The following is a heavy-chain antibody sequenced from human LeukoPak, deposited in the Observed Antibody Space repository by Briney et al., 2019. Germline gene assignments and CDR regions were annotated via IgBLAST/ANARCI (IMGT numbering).Heavy chain of an antibody. D-gene: IGHD3-3*01. V-gene: IGHV4-4*07. CDR2: IYTSGST. J-gene: IGHJ3*02. CDR3: ARDLDPPPNYDFWSGYYSAFDI. Sequence: SETLSLTCTVSGGSISSYYWSWIRQPAGKGLEWIGRIYTSGSTNYNPSLKSRVTMSVDTSKNQFSLKLSSVTAADTAVYYCARDLDPPPNYDFWSGYYSAFDIWGQGTMVTVSS. CDR1: GGSISSYY.